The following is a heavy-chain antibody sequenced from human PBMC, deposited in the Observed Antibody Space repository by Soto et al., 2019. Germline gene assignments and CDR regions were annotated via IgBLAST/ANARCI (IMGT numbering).Heavy chain of an antibody. D-gene: IGHD3-3*01. Sequence: EVQLLESGGGVVQPGGSLRLSCAASGFTFSSYAMNWVRQSPGKGLEWVAGIVPGGGDTYYADSVRGRFTISRDNSRNKLSLQMKSLRVEDRDIDYCTSAIHSFCWGRGTLVTVSS. CDR3: TSAIHSFC. CDR2: IVPGGGDT. V-gene: IGHV3-23*01. J-gene: IGHJ4*02. CDR1: GFTFSSYA.